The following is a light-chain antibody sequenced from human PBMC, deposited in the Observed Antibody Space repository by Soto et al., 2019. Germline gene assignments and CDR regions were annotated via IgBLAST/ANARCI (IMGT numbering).Light chain of an antibody. CDR1: QSVSSSY. CDR3: QPYGSSPRT. V-gene: IGKV3-20*01. CDR2: CAS. Sequence: EIVLTQSPCTLSFSPGERATLSCRASQSVSSSYLAWYQQKPGQAPRLLIYCASSRSTGIPDRLSGSGSGTDFTLTISRLELEDFAVYYCQPYGSSPRTFGQGTKVDI. J-gene: IGKJ1*01.